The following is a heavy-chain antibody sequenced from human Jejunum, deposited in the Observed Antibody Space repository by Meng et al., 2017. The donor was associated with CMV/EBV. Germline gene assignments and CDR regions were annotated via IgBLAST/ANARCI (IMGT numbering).Heavy chain of an antibody. V-gene: IGHV1-18*01. Sequence: VQLWQAGEECKNAGASLKVVCKASGYTFARCGFLRIRQAPGQGLEWIGWIRTTKGNTNYAQKFHGRVTMTTDTSTSTAYMEPKSLRSDDTAIYYCARNRLRGVATGANWFDPWGQGTLVTVSS. J-gene: IGHJ5*02. CDR3: ARNRLRGVATGANWFDP. CDR2: IRTTKGNT. D-gene: IGHD5-12*01. CDR1: GYTFARCG.